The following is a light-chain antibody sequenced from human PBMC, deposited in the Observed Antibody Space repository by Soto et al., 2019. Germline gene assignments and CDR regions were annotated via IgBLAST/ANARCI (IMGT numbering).Light chain of an antibody. J-gene: IGLJ1*01. Sequence: QSALTHPASVSWAPGQSITISCTGTSSDVGGYNYVSWYQQHPGKAPKLMIYDVSNRPSGVSNRFSGSRSGNTASLTISGLQAEDEADYYCTSYTSSANYVFGTGTKVTVL. CDR1: SSDVGGYNY. V-gene: IGLV2-14*01. CDR3: TSYTSSANYV. CDR2: DVS.